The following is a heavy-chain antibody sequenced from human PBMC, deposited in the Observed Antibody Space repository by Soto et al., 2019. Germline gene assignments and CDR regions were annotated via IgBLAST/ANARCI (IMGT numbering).Heavy chain of an antibody. D-gene: IGHD3-10*01. CDR3: AKDVLRVWFGKLLSFDY. V-gene: IGHV3-23*01. CDR1: GFTVSSYA. CDR2: VSGSGGET. J-gene: IGHJ4*02. Sequence: PXESLSLSCTASGFTVSSYAMSWVRQAPGQGLEWVSTVSGSGGETQYADSVKGRFTTSRHNSKNTLFLQMSSLRAEDTAVYYCAKDVLRVWFGKLLSFDYWGQGSLVTVSS.